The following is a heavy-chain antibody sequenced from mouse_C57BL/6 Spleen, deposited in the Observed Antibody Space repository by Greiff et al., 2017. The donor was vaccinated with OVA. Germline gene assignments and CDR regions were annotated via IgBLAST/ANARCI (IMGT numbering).Heavy chain of an antibody. V-gene: IGHV5-4*03. J-gene: IGHJ2*01. CDR1: GFTFSSYA. Sequence: EVKLLESGGGLVKPGGSLKLSCAASGFTFSSYAMSWVRQPPEKRLEWVATISDGGSYTYYPDNVKGRFTISRDNAKNNLYLQMSHLKSEDTAMYYCAIRTGYYFDYWGQGTTLTVSS. CDR2: ISDGGSYT. CDR3: AIRTGYYFDY. D-gene: IGHD4-1*01.